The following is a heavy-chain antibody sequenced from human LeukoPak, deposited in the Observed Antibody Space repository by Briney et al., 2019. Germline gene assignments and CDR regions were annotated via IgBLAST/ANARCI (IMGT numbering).Heavy chain of an antibody. V-gene: IGHV1-69*13. Sequence: GASVKVSCKASGGTFSSYAIGWVRQAPGQGLEWMGGIIPIFGTANYAQKFQGRVTITADESTSTAYMELSSLRSEDTAVYYCARPVDCSSTSCYEHLHYYYGMDVWGQGTTVTVSS. J-gene: IGHJ6*02. D-gene: IGHD2-2*01. CDR3: ARPVDCSSTSCYEHLHYYYGMDV. CDR1: GGTFSSYA. CDR2: IIPIFGTA.